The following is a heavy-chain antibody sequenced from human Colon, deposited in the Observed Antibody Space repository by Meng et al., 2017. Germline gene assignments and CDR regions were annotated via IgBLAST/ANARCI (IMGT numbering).Heavy chain of an antibody. CDR1: GVSISTTNW. CDR3: GTTDINYCPIHY. J-gene: IGHJ4*02. D-gene: IGHD1/OR15-1a*01. CDR2: IAHTGRT. Sequence: QVQLQQWGAGLLKPSETLSRTCAVSGVSISTTNWWTWFRQSPGKGLEWIGEIAHTGRTNYNRSLKSRVTVTMDTSKNHFSLNVTSVTAADTAVYYCGTTDINYCPIHYWGQGTLVTVSS. V-gene: IGHV4-4*02.